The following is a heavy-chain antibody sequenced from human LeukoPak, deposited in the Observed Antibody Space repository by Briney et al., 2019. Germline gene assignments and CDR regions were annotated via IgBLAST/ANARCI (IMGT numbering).Heavy chain of an antibody. Sequence: ASVKVSCKASGYTFTSYGISWVRQAPGQGLEWMGWIRAYNGNTNYAQKLQGRVTMTTDTSTSTACMELRSLRSDDTAVYYCARVDVGSYFDYWGQGTLVTVSS. CDR2: IRAYNGNT. V-gene: IGHV1-18*01. J-gene: IGHJ4*02. D-gene: IGHD1-26*01. CDR1: GYTFTSYG. CDR3: ARVDVGSYFDY.